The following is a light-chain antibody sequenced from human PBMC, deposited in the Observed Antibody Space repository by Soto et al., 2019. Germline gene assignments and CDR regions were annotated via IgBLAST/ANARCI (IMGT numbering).Light chain of an antibody. CDR2: DVN. V-gene: IGLV2-14*03. J-gene: IGLJ1*01. CDR3: SSYTTRSTLDYV. Sequence: QAVVTQPASVSGSPGQSITISCTGTSSDVGAYNLVSWYQQHPGKAPKLMIYDVNVRPSGVSNRFSGSKSGNTASLTISGLQAEDEADYYCSSYTTRSTLDYVFGTGTKLTVL. CDR1: SSDVGAYNL.